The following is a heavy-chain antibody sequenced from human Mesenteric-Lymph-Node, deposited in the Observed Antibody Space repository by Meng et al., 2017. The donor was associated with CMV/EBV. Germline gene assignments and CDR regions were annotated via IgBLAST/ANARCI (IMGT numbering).Heavy chain of an antibody. CDR1: GFTFGDYA. Sequence: GESLKISCTASGFTFGDYAMTGVRQAPGKGLEWVGFIRSTTFGGTTDYAASVKGRFTITRDDSKSIAYLQMSSLTIEDTGVYFCTREEYNWDDLISVNEYWGQGTLVTVSS. V-gene: IGHV3-49*04. J-gene: IGHJ4*02. CDR2: IRSTTFGGTT. CDR3: TREEYNWDDLISVNEY. D-gene: IGHD1-20*01.